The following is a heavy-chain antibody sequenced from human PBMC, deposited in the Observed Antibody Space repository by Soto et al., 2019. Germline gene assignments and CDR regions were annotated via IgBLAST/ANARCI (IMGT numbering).Heavy chain of an antibody. D-gene: IGHD4-17*01. V-gene: IGHV1-69*12. CDR3: ASSSTVTTESFDY. J-gene: IGHJ4*02. CDR2: FVPIFGSV. Sequence: QVQLVQSGAEVKKPGSSVKVSCKASGGTFSSDAISWVRQAPGQGLEWMGGFVPIFGSVNYAQKFQGRVTVTADESTSTAYMELSSLRSEDTAVYYCASSSTVTTESFDYWGQGTLVTVSS. CDR1: GGTFSSDA.